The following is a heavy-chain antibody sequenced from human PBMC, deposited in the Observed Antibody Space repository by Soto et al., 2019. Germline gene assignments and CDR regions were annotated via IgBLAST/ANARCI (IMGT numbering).Heavy chain of an antibody. V-gene: IGHV4-34*02. D-gene: IGHD2-2*01. CDR3: ARDDFCSSANCRIGNWFDP. J-gene: IGHJ5*02. CDR1: RGSFSGYF. CDR2: INHRGTT. Sequence: QVQLQQWGADLLKPSETLSLNCAVYRGSFSGYFWTWLRQPPGKELQWISNINHRGTTNYNPSLECRVNISVDRSNNQLSLRLSSVTAADTAVYYCARDDFCSSANCRIGNWFDPWGQGTPVTVTS.